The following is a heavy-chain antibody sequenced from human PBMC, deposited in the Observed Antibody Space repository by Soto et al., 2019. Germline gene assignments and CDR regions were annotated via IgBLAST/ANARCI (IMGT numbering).Heavy chain of an antibody. CDR1: GASISGFY. V-gene: IGHV4-4*07. CDR3: VRDGTKTLRDWFDP. D-gene: IGHD1-1*01. CDR2: IYATGTT. Sequence: SETLSLICTVSGASISGFYWSWIRKSAGKGLEWIGRIYATGTTDYNPSLKSRVMMSVDTSKKQFSLKLRSVTAADTAVYYCVRDGTKTLRDWFDPWGQGISVTVS. J-gene: IGHJ5*02.